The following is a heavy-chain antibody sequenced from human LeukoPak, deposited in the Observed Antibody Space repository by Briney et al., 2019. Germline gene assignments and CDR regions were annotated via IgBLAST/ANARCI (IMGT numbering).Heavy chain of an antibody. V-gene: IGHV3-23*01. D-gene: IGHD5-18*01. Sequence: PGGSLRLSCAASGFTFSSYAMSWVRQAPGEGLEWVSAISGGGDSTYYADSVKGRFTISRDNAKNSLYLQMNSLRAEDTAVYYCARPQLWTQPPFDYWGQGTLVTVSS. CDR1: GFTFSSYA. CDR3: ARPQLWTQPPFDY. J-gene: IGHJ4*02. CDR2: ISGGGDST.